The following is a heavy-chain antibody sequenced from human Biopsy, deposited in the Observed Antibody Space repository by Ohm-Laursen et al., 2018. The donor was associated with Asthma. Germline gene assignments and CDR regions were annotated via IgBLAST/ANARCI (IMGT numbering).Heavy chain of an antibody. V-gene: IGHV4-4*03. CDR1: GAPIGSNSW. CDR2: IFYSGST. J-gene: IGHJ2*01. Sequence: PGPLSPTCAVSGAPIGSNSWGPWVRQPPGRGLEWIGEIFYSGSTNYHPSLKGRVTISVAKSKNQFSLRLTSVTAADTAVYYCARAIGTGDWYFDVWGRGTLVTVSS. D-gene: IGHD1-1*01. CDR3: ARAIGTGDWYFDV.